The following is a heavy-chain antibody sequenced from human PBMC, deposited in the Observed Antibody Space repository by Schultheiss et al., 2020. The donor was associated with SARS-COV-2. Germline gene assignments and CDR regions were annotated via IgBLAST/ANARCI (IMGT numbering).Heavy chain of an antibody. Sequence: SETLSLTCTVSGASISSGGYYWSWIRQHPGKGLEWIGYIYYSGSTYYNPSLKSRVTISVDTSKNQFSLKLSSVTAADTAVYYCARASTVTTEADYFDYWGQGTLVTVSS. CDR1: GASISSGGYY. J-gene: IGHJ4*02. V-gene: IGHV4-31*03. CDR3: ARASTVTTEADYFDY. CDR2: IYYSGST. D-gene: IGHD4-17*01.